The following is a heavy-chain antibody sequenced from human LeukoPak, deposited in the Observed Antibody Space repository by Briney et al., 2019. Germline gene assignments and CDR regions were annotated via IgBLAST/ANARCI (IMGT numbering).Heavy chain of an antibody. CDR1: GFTFGKYW. CDR2: IKLDGSEK. Sequence: TGGSLRLSCVASGFTFGKYWMSWVRQAPGKGLEWVANIKLDGSEKNYVDSVKGRFTISRDNTKNSLYLQMNSLRAEDTAVYYCARDVLRFLEWLPRDYYYYYGMDVWGQGTTVTVSS. CDR3: ARDVLRFLEWLPRDYYYYYGMDV. V-gene: IGHV3-7*01. D-gene: IGHD3-3*01. J-gene: IGHJ6*02.